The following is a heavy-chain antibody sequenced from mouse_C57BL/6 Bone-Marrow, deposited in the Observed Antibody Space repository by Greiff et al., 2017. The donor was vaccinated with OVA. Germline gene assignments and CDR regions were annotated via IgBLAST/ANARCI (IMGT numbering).Heavy chain of an antibody. CDR1: GFSLTSYG. CDR3: AREDDYDADPHYYAMDY. D-gene: IGHD2-4*01. CDR2: IWSGGST. V-gene: IGHV2-2*01. Sequence: QVHVKQSGPGLVQPSQSLSITCTVSGFSLTSYGVHWVRQSPGKGLEWLGVIWSGGSTDYNAAFISRLSISKDNSKSQVFFKMNSLQADDTAIYYCAREDDYDADPHYYAMDYWGQGTSVTVSS. J-gene: IGHJ4*01.